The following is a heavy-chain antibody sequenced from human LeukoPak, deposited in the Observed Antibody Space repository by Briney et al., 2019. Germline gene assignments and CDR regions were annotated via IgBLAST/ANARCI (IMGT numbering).Heavy chain of an antibody. D-gene: IGHD3-10*01. CDR3: AREKKHYGSGSLFDY. J-gene: IGHJ4*02. CDR2: IASSGST. CDR1: GGSISSYY. V-gene: IGHV4-4*07. Sequence: SETLSLTCTVSGGSISSYYWTWIRQPAGRGLEWIGRIASSGSTNYNPSLKTRVTMSVDTSKNQFSLKLSSVTAADTAVYYCAREKKHYGSGSLFDYWGQGTLVTVSS.